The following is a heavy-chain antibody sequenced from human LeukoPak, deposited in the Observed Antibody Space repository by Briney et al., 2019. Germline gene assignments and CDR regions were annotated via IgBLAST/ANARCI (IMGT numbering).Heavy chain of an antibody. Sequence: ASVKVSCKVSGYTLTELSMHWVRQAPGKGLEWMGGSDPEDGETIYAQKFQGRVTMTEDTSTDTAYMELSSLRSEDTAVYYCAALSMVRGVMYFDYWGQETLVTVSS. CDR3: AALSMVRGVMYFDY. D-gene: IGHD3-10*01. CDR1: GYTLTELS. CDR2: SDPEDGET. V-gene: IGHV1-24*01. J-gene: IGHJ4*02.